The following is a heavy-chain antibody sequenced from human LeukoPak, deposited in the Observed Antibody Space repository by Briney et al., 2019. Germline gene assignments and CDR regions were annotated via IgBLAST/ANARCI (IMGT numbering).Heavy chain of an antibody. Sequence: SETLSLTCTVSGGSISSYYWGWIRQPAGKGLEWIGRIYTSGSTNYNPSLKSRVTMSVDTSKNQFSLKLSSVTAADTAVYYCARAMPGYCTNGVCYRGGYYFDYWGQGTLVTVSS. D-gene: IGHD2-8*01. CDR2: IYTSGST. CDR3: ARAMPGYCTNGVCYRGGYYFDY. CDR1: GGSISSYY. V-gene: IGHV4-4*07. J-gene: IGHJ4*02.